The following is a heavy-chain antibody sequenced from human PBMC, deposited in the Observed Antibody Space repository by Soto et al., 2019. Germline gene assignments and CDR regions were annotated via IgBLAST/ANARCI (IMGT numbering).Heavy chain of an antibody. CDR2: INAGYGNT. CDR3: ARDTGDGTFDF. Sequence: GASVKVSCKASGYMFTSYDINWVRQAPGQRLEWMGWINAGYGNTKSSQKFQDRATISRDTSASTVYMELTSLRSEDTAVYYCARDTGDGTFDFWGQGTLVTVSS. J-gene: IGHJ4*02. V-gene: IGHV1-3*01. D-gene: IGHD7-27*01. CDR1: GYMFTSYD.